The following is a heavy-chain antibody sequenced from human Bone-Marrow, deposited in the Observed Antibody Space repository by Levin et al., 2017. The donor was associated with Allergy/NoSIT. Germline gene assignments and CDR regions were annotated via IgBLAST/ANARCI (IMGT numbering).Heavy chain of an antibody. D-gene: IGHD3-22*01. CDR2: ISGSGGNT. J-gene: IGHJ4*02. CDR3: AGYDTSAYHSPFDY. Sequence: ETLSLTCAASGFIFSNYAMNWVRQAPGKGLEWVSQISGSGGNTHYADAVKGRFTFSRDNSKITLYLQMNSLRAEDTAVYYCAGYDTSAYHSPFDYWGQGTLVTVSS. CDR1: GFIFSNYA. V-gene: IGHV3-23*01.